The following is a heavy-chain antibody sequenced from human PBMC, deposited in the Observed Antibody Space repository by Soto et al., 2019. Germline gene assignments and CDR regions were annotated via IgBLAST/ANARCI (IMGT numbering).Heavy chain of an antibody. V-gene: IGHV4-39*02. CDR3: AAYCSSTSCFGNYYMDV. J-gene: IGHJ6*03. D-gene: IGHD2-2*01. Sequence: QLQIQESGPGLVKPSETLSLTCSVSGGSMTRYSFYWGWIRQPPGKGLEWIGSVYYSGETYYNSSLKCRVTISVDTSKNHFSLSLSSVTAADTAVYYCAAYCSSTSCFGNYYMDVWGKGTTVTVSS. CDR1: GGSMTRYSFY. CDR2: VYYSGET.